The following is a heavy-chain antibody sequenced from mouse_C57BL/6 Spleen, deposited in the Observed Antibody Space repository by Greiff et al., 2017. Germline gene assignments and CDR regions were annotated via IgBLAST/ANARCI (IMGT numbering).Heavy chain of an antibody. CDR1: GYTFTSYW. CDR3: ARWAGTGDYFDY. CDR2: IYPGSGST. Sequence: QVQLQQPGAELVKPGASVKMSCKASGYTFTSYWITWVKQRPGQGLAWIGDIYPGSGSTNYNEKFKSKATLTVDTSSSTAYMQLSSLTSEDSAVYYCARWAGTGDYFDYWGQGTTLTVSS. D-gene: IGHD3-3*01. V-gene: IGHV1-55*01. J-gene: IGHJ2*01.